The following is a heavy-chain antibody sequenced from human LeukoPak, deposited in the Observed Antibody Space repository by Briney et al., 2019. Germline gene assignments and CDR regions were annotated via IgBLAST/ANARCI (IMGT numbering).Heavy chain of an antibody. CDR3: ARDYYGSGSYYY. D-gene: IGHD3-10*01. J-gene: IGHJ4*02. Sequence: ASVKVSCKASGYTFTGYYMHWVRQAPGQGLEWMGWINPNSGGTSYAQKFQGRVTMTRDTSISTAYMELSRLRSDDTAVYYCARDYYGSGSYYYWGQGTLVTVSS. V-gene: IGHV1-2*02. CDR2: INPNSGGT. CDR1: GYTFTGYY.